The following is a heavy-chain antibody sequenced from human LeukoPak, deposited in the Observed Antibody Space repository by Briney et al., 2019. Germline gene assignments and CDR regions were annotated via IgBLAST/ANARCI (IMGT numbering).Heavy chain of an antibody. CDR3: ARVHLYGSGSYCFDY. CDR2: IKQDGSGK. Sequence: GGSLRLSCAASGFTFSSYWMSWVRQAPGKGLEWVANIKQDGSGKYYVDSVKGRFTICRDNAKTSLYLQMNSLRAEDTAVYYCARVHLYGSGSYCFDYWGQGTLVTVSS. J-gene: IGHJ4*02. V-gene: IGHV3-7*03. D-gene: IGHD3-10*01. CDR1: GFTFSSYW.